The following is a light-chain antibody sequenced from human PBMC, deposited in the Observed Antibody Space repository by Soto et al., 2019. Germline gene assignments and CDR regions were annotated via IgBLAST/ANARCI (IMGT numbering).Light chain of an antibody. CDR1: QGISSW. V-gene: IGKV1D-16*01. J-gene: IGKJ5*01. Sequence: IQMTQSPSYVSASVWDRGNSICRASQGISSWLAWYQQKPGKATKLLIYAASSLQSPAPSRFSGSGSGTEFTLTVSSLQPDDFATYYYPQYNTYTFGTGTRLEIK. CDR3: PQYNTYT. CDR2: AAS.